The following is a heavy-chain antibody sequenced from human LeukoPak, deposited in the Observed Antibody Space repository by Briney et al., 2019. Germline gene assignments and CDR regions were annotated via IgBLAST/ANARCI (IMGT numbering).Heavy chain of an antibody. CDR3: ARDHSTTGTYPADY. V-gene: IGHV3-33*08. CDR1: GFTFSSYA. D-gene: IGHD1-1*01. CDR2: TWYDGNKK. J-gene: IGHJ4*02. Sequence: GGSLRLSCAASGFTFSSYAMSWVRQAPGKGLEWVAVTWYDGNKKYYADSVKGRFTISKDNSKNTLYLQMNSLRVEDSAVYYCARDHSTTGTYPADYWGQGTLVTVSS.